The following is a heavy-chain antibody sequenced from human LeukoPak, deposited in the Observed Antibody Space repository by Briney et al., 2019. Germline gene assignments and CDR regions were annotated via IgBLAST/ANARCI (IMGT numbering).Heavy chain of an antibody. Sequence: SETLSLTCAVSGYSLRSDYYWGWIRQPPGQGLEYIGSIYHRGSIYYNPSLKSRVTISVDTSKNQFSLKLSTVTAADTAVYFCARRVTVTTDYFDYWGQGTLVTVSS. CDR3: ARRVTVTTDYFDY. CDR1: GYSLRSDYY. J-gene: IGHJ4*02. D-gene: IGHD4-17*01. V-gene: IGHV4-38-2*01. CDR2: IYHRGSI.